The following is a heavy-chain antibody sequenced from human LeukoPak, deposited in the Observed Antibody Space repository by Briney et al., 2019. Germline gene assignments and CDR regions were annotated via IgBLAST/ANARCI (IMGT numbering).Heavy chain of an antibody. Sequence: NPSETLSLTCTVSGGSISSYYWNFIRQPPGKGLEWIGYIYYSGITNYNPSLKSRVTISVDTSKNQFSLKLSSVTAADTAVYYCARAGRWEGRPHAFDIWGQGTMVAVSS. D-gene: IGHD1-26*01. V-gene: IGHV4-59*01. CDR2: IYYSGIT. J-gene: IGHJ3*02. CDR1: GGSISSYY. CDR3: ARAGRWEGRPHAFDI.